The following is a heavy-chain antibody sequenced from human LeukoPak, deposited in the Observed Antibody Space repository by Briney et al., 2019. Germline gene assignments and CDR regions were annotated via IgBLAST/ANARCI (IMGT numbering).Heavy chain of an antibody. CDR2: INSDGIIT. CDR1: VFTFISYW. CDR3: ARVWLPG. V-gene: IGHV3-74*01. D-gene: IGHD5-12*01. J-gene: IGHJ4*02. Sequence: GGSLRLSCEASVFTFISYWMHWGRQVPPKGLVWVSRINSDGIITNYADSVKGRFTISRDNAKNTLYLQMNSLRVEDTAVYYCARVWLPGWGQGTLVTVSS.